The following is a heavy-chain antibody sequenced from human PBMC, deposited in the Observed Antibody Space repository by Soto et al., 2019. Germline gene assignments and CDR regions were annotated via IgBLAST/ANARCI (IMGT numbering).Heavy chain of an antibody. CDR2: IIPILGIA. D-gene: IGHD1-7*01. CDR1: GGTFSSYT. CDR3: RPEATGTTMNWFDP. V-gene: IGHV1-69*02. J-gene: IGHJ5*02. Sequence: QVQLVQSGAEVKKPGSSVKVSCKASGGTFSSYTISWVRQAPGQGLEWMGRIIPILGIANYAQKFQGRVTITPDKSTSTAYMELSSLRSEDPAVYYCRPEATGTTMNWFDPWGQGSLVTVSS.